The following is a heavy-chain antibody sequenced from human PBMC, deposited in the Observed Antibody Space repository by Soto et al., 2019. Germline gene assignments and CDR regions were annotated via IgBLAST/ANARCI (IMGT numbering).Heavy chain of an antibody. Sequence: QVQLVQSGAEVKKPGSSVKVSCKDSGGTFSTYSMFWVRQAPGQGLEWMGRIIPMLGIRNYAQRFQDRVTITAYKSTATAHMELSSLRSEDTALYYCTIGSWSGEFFDIWGQGTMVTVSS. V-gene: IGHV1-69*02. CDR2: IIPMLGIR. J-gene: IGHJ3*02. D-gene: IGHD2-21*01. CDR3: TIGSWSGEFFDI. CDR1: GGTFSTYS.